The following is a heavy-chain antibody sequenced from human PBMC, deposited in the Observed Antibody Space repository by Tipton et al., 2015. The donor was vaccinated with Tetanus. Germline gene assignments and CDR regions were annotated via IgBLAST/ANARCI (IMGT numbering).Heavy chain of an antibody. V-gene: IGHV3-9*01. Sequence: SLRLSCAASGFTFDDYAMHWVRQAPGKGLEWASGITWTSGSIRYADSVKGRFTISRDNAKNSLYLQMNSLRAEDTALYYCAKDGEMDQMTYNWFDSWGQGTLVTVSS. J-gene: IGHJ5*01. D-gene: IGHD5-24*01. CDR2: ITWTSGSI. CDR3: AKDGEMDQMTYNWFDS. CDR1: GFTFDDYA.